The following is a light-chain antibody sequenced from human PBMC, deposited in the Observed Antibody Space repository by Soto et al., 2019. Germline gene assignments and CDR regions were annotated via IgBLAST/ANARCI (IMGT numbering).Light chain of an antibody. CDR3: CSYAGSYTVV. V-gene: IGLV2-11*01. Sequence: QSALTQPRSVSGSPGQSVTISCTGTSSDVGGYNDVSWYQQHPRKAPKLLIYEVSKRPSGVPDRFSGSKSGNTASLTISGLQAEDEADYYCCSYAGSYTVVFGGGTKLTVL. J-gene: IGLJ2*01. CDR1: SSDVGGYND. CDR2: EVS.